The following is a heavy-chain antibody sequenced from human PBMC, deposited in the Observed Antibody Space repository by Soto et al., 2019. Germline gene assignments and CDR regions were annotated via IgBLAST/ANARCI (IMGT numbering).Heavy chain of an antibody. CDR2: ISGSGGST. Sequence: EVQLLESGGGLVQPGGSLRLSCAASGFTFSSYAMSWVRQAPGKGLEWVSAISGSGGSTYYADSVKGRFTISRDNSKNTLYLQMNSLRAEDTAVYYCATYIWGSYRPYDFDYWGQGTLGTVSS. J-gene: IGHJ4*02. V-gene: IGHV3-23*01. D-gene: IGHD3-16*02. CDR1: GFTFSSYA. CDR3: ATYIWGSYRPYDFDY.